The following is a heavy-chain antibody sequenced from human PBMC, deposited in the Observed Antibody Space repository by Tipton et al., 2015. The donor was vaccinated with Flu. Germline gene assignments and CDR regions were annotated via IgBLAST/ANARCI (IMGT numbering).Heavy chain of an antibody. V-gene: IGHV4-4*07. CDR2: FSTSGST. Sequence: TLSLTCAVSGGSISTSYWSWLRQPAGKGLEWIGRFSTSGSTNYNASLESRVTMSRDTAKNHFSLRPSSATAADTALYYCARDLRGYSGYTGGDAFDIWGQGIMVTVSS. J-gene: IGHJ3*02. CDR1: GGSISTSY. D-gene: IGHD5-12*01. CDR3: ARDLRGYSGYTGGDAFDI.